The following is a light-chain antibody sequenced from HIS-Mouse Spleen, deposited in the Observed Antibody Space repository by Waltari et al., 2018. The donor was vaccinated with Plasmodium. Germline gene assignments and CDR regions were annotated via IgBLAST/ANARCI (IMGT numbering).Light chain of an antibody. V-gene: IGLV1-51*01. J-gene: IGLJ2*01. CDR1: SSNIGNNY. Sequence: QSVLTQPPSVSAAPGQKVTISCSGSSSNIGNNYVSWYQQLPGTAPKPLIYDRNKHPSGIPDRFSGSKSGKSATLGITGLQTGDEADYYCGTWDSSLSAGVVFGGGTKLTVL. CDR2: DRN. CDR3: GTWDSSLSAGVV.